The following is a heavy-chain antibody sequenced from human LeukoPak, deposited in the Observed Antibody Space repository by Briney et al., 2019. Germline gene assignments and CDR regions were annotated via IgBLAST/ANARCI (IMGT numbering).Heavy chain of an antibody. J-gene: IGHJ6*03. CDR3: ARARYGSGSYHFMDV. V-gene: IGHV4-4*07. CDR1: DDSITIYY. D-gene: IGHD3-10*01. CDR2: IYTSGST. Sequence: SETLSLTCTVSDDSITIYYWTWIRQPAGKGLEWIGRIYTSGSTNYNPSLKSRVTMSVDTSKNQFSLKLSSVTAADTAVYYCARARYGSGSYHFMDVWGKGTTVTISS.